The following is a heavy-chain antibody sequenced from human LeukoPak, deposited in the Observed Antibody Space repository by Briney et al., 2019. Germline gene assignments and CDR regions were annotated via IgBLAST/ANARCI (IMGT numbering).Heavy chain of an antibody. Sequence: PGGSLRLSCAASGFTFSSYSMNWVRQAPGKGLEWVSSISSSSSYIYYADSVKGRFTISRDNSKNTLYLQMNSLRAEDTAVYYCAKERDSSGYYPSDYWGQGTLVTVSS. V-gene: IGHV3-21*04. CDR1: GFTFSSYS. J-gene: IGHJ4*02. CDR2: ISSSSSYI. CDR3: AKERDSSGYYPSDY. D-gene: IGHD3-22*01.